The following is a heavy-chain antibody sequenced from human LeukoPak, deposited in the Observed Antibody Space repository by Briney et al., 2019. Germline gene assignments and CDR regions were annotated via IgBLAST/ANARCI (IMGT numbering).Heavy chain of an antibody. Sequence: GASVKVSCKASGYTFIDYGITWVRQAPGQGLEWMGWISAKHGNTNYAQEFQGRVTLATDTSTTTAYMELGSLKSDDTAVYYCARGPPWGAIDYWGQGTLITVSS. J-gene: IGHJ4*02. CDR3: ARGPPWGAIDY. V-gene: IGHV1-18*01. CDR1: GYTFIDYG. CDR2: ISAKHGNT. D-gene: IGHD3-16*01.